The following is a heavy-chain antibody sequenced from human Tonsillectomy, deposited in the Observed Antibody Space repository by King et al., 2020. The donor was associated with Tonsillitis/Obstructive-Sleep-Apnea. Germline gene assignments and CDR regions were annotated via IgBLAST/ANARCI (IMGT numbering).Heavy chain of an antibody. Sequence: VQLVESGGGLVQPGGSLRLSCTASGFTFNIYEMNWVRQAPGKGLEWVSYMSSGGGTIYYADSVKGRFTISRDNAKNSLYLQMNSLRADDTAVYYCARAMGGKWLADYWGQGTLVTVSS. V-gene: IGHV3-48*03. D-gene: IGHD6-19*01. CDR2: MSSGGGTI. CDR3: ARAMGGKWLADY. J-gene: IGHJ4*02. CDR1: GFTFNIYE.